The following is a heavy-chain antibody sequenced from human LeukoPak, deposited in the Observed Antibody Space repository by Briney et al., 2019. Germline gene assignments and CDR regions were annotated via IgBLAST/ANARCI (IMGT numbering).Heavy chain of an antibody. D-gene: IGHD3-22*01. CDR3: TRERSAAHYYDSSGRGLLTAYDY. J-gene: IGHJ4*02. V-gene: IGHV3-49*03. CDR2: IRSKAYGGTT. CDR1: GFTFGDYA. Sequence: GGSLRLSCTASGFTFGDYAMSWFRQAPGKGLEWVGFIRSKAYGGTTEYAASVKGRFTISRDDSKSIAYLQMNSLKTEDTAVYYCTRERSAAHYYDSSGRGLLTAYDYWGQGTLVTVSS.